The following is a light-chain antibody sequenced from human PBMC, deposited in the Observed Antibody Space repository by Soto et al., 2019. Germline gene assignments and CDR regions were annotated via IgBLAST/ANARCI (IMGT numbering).Light chain of an antibody. CDR2: GAS. J-gene: IGKJ3*01. CDR1: QDVSRY. CDR3: QQLQRTPLT. V-gene: IGKV1-9*01. Sequence: QLTQSPSSLSASVGDRVTITCRASQDVSRYLAWYQQKAGKAPKLLIYGASTLQSGVPSRFSGFGSRTEFTLTISNLQPEDFATYHGQQLQRTPLTFGPGTRVD.